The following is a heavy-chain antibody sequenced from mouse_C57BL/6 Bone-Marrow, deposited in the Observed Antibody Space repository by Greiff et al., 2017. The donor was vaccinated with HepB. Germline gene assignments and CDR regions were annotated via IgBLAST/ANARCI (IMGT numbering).Heavy chain of an antibody. J-gene: IGHJ4*01. CDR2: IHPNSGST. Sequence: VQLQQPGAELVKPGASVKLSCKASGYTFTSYWMHWVKQRPGQGLEWIGMIHPNSGSTNYNEKFKSKATLTVDKSSSTAYMQLSSLTSEDPAVYYCGRRSWGYEAMDYWGQGTSVTVSS. V-gene: IGHV1-64*01. D-gene: IGHD2-2*01. CDR1: GYTFTSYW. CDR3: GRRSWGYEAMDY.